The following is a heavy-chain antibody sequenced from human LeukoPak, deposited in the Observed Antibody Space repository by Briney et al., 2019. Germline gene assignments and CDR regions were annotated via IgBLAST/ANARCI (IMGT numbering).Heavy chain of an antibody. CDR1: GFTFRSYT. CDR3: AKGMSATSGYLELDY. CDR2: ISNSGGRI. V-gene: IGHV3-23*01. D-gene: IGHD3-22*01. Sequence: GGSLRLSCAVSGFTFRSYTMSWVRQAPGKGLEWVSAISNSGGRIYYTDSVKGRFTISRDNSKNTLYLQMNSLRAEDTAVYYCAKGMSATSGYLELDYWSQGTLVTVSS. J-gene: IGHJ4*02.